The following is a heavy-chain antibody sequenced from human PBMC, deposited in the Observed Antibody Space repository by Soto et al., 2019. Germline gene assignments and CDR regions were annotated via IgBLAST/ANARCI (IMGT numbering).Heavy chain of an antibody. V-gene: IGHV4-39*01. Sequence: SETLSLTCTVSGGSISSSSYYWGWIRQPPGKGLEWIGSIYYSGSTYYNPSLKSRVTISVDTSKNQFSLKLSSVTAADTAVYYCASVGTGNHHYYMDVWGKGTTVTVSS. D-gene: IGHD1-1*01. J-gene: IGHJ6*03. CDR3: ASVGTGNHHYYMDV. CDR2: IYYSGST. CDR1: GGSISSSSYY.